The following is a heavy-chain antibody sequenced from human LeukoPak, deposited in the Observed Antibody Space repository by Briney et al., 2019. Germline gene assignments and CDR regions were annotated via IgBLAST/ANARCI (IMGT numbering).Heavy chain of an antibody. V-gene: IGHV4-34*01. D-gene: IGHD5-24*01. CDR1: GGSFSGYY. Sequence: PSETLSLTRAVYGGSFSGYYWSWIRQPPGKGLEWIGEINHSGSTNYNPSLKSRVTISVDTSKNQFSLKLSSVTAADTAVYYCAREIEMATITPGDRSGFDYWGQGTLVTVSS. CDR3: AREIEMATITPGDRSGFDY. CDR2: INHSGST. J-gene: IGHJ4*02.